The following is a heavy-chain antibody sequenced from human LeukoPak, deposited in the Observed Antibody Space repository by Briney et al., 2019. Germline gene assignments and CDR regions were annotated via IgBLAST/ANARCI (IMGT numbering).Heavy chain of an antibody. J-gene: IGHJ4*02. CDR1: GFSFSSYS. V-gene: IGHV3-21*01. CDR3: ARDRGSAVGATTSDY. CDR2: ISSSSGYI. D-gene: IGHD1-26*01. Sequence: GGSLRLSCAASGFSFSSYSMNWVRQAPGKGLEWVSCISSSSGYIYYADSVKGRFTISRDNANSSLYLQKNRLRAEDTAVYYCARDRGSAVGATTSDYWGQGTLVTVSS.